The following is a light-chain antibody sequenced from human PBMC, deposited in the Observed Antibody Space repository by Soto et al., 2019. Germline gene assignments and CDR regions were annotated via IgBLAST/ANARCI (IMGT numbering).Light chain of an antibody. CDR1: QSISPW. J-gene: IGKJ4*01. Sequence: DIQMTQSPSTLSASVGDSVTITCRASQSISPWLAWYQQKPGKAPTLLIYKASSLEGGVPSRFSGSGSGTDFNITISSLQPDDFANYYCQQDNTYPLTFGGGTTVEIK. CDR3: QQDNTYPLT. CDR2: KAS. V-gene: IGKV1-5*03.